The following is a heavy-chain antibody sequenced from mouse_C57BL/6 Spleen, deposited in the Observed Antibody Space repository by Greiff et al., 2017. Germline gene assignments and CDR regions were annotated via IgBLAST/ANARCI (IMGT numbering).Heavy chain of an antibody. CDR2: IHPNSGST. CDR1: GYTFTSYW. J-gene: IGHJ3*01. D-gene: IGHD2-4*01. CDR3: ARSDYD. Sequence: QVQLQQPGAELVKPGASVKLSCKASGYTFTSYWMHWVKQRPGQGLEWIGMIHPNSGSTNYNEKFKSKATLTVDKSSSTAYMQLSSLTSGDSAVYYCARSDYDWGQGILVTVSA. V-gene: IGHV1-64*01.